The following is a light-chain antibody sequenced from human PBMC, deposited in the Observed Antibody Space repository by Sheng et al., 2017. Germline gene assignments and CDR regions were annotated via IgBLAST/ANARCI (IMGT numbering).Light chain of an antibody. V-gene: IGLV1-40*01. CDR1: SSNIGAGYD. CDR2: NNN. CDR3: QSRDSSLSGYV. Sequence: QSVLAQPPSVSGAPGQRVTISCTGSSSNIGAGYDVNWYQQLPGTAPKLLIYNNNNRPSGVPGRFSGSKSGTSASLGITGLQAEDEADYYFQSRDSSLSGYVFGTGTTVTVL. J-gene: IGLJ1*01.